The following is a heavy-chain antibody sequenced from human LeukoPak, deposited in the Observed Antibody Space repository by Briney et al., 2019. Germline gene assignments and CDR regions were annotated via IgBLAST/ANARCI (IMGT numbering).Heavy chain of an antibody. CDR1: GGSISSYY. D-gene: IGHD6-13*01. Sequence: SETLSLTCTVSGGSISSYYWSWIRQPPGKGLEWIGYIYYSGSTNYNPSLKSRVTISVDTSKNQFSLKLSSVTAADTAVYYCARARYSSRGPLPDYWGQGTLVTVSS. J-gene: IGHJ4*02. CDR3: ARARYSSRGPLPDY. CDR2: IYYSGST. V-gene: IGHV4-59*01.